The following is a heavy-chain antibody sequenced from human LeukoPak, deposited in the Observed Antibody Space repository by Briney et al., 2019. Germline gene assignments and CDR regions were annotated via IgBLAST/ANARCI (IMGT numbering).Heavy chain of an antibody. CDR3: AGGGEVSWFDP. Sequence: SETLSLTCTVSGGSITNYYWSWIRQPPGKGLEWIGYIYNSGNTKYNPSLKSRVTISVDTSKNQFSLKLTSVTAADTAVYYCAGGGEVSWFDPWGQGTLVTVSS. J-gene: IGHJ5*02. CDR2: IYNSGNT. D-gene: IGHD3-16*01. V-gene: IGHV4-59*01. CDR1: GGSITNYY.